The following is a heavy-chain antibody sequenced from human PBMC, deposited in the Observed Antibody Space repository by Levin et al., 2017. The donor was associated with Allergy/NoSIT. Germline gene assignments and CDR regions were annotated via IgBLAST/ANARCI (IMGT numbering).Heavy chain of an antibody. CDR1: GGSISSSSYY. CDR2: IYYSGST. CDR3: ARPRSSSTPGSFDY. V-gene: IGHV4-39*07. Sequence: GSLRLSCTVSGGSISSSSYYWGWIRQPPGKGLEWIGSIYYSGSTYYNPSLKSRVTISVDTSKNQFSLKLSSVTAADTAVYYCARPRSSSTPGSFDYWGQGTLVTVSS. J-gene: IGHJ4*02. D-gene: IGHD6-6*01.